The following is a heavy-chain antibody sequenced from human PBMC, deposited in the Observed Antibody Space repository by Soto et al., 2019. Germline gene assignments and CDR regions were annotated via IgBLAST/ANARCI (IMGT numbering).Heavy chain of an antibody. J-gene: IGHJ6*02. V-gene: IGHV1-8*01. CDR1: GYTFTSYD. CDR2: MNPNSGNT. D-gene: IGHD1-26*01. CDR3: AGFKGGAPTSYYYCGMDV. Sequence: QVQLVQSGAEVKKPGASVKVSCKASGYTFTSYDINWVRQATGQGLEWMGWMNPNSGNTGYAQKFPGGLTMTRKTSLSTAQMEMSSLRSEDTAVYYCAGFKGGAPTSYYYCGMDVWGQGTTVTVSS.